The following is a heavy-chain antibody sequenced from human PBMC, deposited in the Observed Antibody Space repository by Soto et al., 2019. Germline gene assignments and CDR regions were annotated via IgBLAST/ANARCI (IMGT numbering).Heavy chain of an antibody. CDR2: IYHSGST. Sequence: SETLSLTCTVSGYSISSGYYWGWIRQPPGKGLEWIGSIYHSGSTYYNPSLKSRVTISVDTSKNQFSLKLSSVTAADTAVYYCARYWYNWNDWFDPWGQGTLVTVSS. J-gene: IGHJ5*02. CDR1: GYSISSGYY. D-gene: IGHD1-1*01. CDR3: ARYWYNWNDWFDP. V-gene: IGHV4-38-2*02.